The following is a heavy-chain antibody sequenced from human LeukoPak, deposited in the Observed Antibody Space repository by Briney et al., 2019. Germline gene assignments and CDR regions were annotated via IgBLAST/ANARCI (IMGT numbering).Heavy chain of an antibody. V-gene: IGHV3-53*01. D-gene: IGHD3-10*01. J-gene: IGHJ6*03. CDR3: ARFSGPGMQHYYHYMDV. Sequence: GESLRLSCAASGFSVSMKYMTWVRQAPGKGLEWVSVIFSGGTTYYADSVKGRFTVSRDNSKNMMYLQMNSLRAEDAAVYYCARFSGPGMQHYYHYMDVWGTGTTVTVSS. CDR2: IFSGGTT. CDR1: GFSVSMKY.